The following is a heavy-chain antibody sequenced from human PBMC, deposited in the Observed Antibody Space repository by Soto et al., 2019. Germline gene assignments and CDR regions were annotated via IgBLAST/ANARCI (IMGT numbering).Heavy chain of an antibody. CDR2: IYHSGRT. CDR3: ARDQLEGNWFDP. J-gene: IGHJ5*02. V-gene: IGHV4-30-2*01. Sequence: QLQLQESGSGLVRPSQTLSLTCAVSGGSISSGGYSCNWIRQPPGKGLEWIGYIYHSGRTIYNPSLKSRVTISVDKSKNQFSLQLTSVTAADTAVYYCARDQLEGNWFDPWGQGTLVTVSS. CDR1: GGSISSGGYS. D-gene: IGHD1-1*01.